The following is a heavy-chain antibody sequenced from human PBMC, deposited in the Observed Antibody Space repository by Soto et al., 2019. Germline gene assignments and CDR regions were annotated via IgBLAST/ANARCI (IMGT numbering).Heavy chain of an antibody. CDR3: AADFPYDSSGYLDY. V-gene: IGHV1-58*01. CDR1: GFTFTSSA. CDR2: IVVGSGNT. Sequence: ASVKVSCKASGFTFTSSAVQWVRQARGQRLEWIGWIVVGSGNTNYAQKFQERVTITRDMSTSTAYMELSSLRSEDTAVYYCAADFPYDSSGYLDYWGQGTLVTVSS. D-gene: IGHD3-22*01. J-gene: IGHJ4*02.